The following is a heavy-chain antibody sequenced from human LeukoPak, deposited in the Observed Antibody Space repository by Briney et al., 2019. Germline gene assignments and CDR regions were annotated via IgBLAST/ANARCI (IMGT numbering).Heavy chain of an antibody. J-gene: IGHJ4*02. CDR1: GYTFTSFG. D-gene: IGHD2-15*01. V-gene: IGHV1-18*04. CDR2: SGAYNGDT. CDR3: TRDHCRGDNCPSFDY. Sequence: ASVKVSCKPSGYTFTSFGISWVRQAPGQGLEWMGWSGAYNGDTNYAQKFQGRVTMTTDTSTSTAYMDLRSLRSDDTAVYYCTRDHCRGDNCPSFDYWGQGTLVTVSS.